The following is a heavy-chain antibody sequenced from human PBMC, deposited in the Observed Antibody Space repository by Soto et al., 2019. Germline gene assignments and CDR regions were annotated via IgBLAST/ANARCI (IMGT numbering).Heavy chain of an antibody. D-gene: IGHD4-17*01. CDR2: INGGGSST. V-gene: IGHV3-74*01. CDR3: ARTMTTVTMFPGY. CDR1: GFTFSTYW. Sequence: EVQLVETGGGLVQPGGSLRLSCAASGFTFSTYWMHWVRQVPGKGPVWIARINGGGSSTSYADSVRNRFTISRDNANNTLHLQMNNLRAEDTAVYFCARTMTTVTMFPGYWGQGTVVTVSS. J-gene: IGHJ4*02.